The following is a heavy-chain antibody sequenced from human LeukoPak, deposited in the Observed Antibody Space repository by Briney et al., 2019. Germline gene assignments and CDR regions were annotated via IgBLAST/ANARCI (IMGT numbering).Heavy chain of an antibody. CDR2: IYTSGST. Sequence: PSETLSLTCTVSGGSISSGSYYWSWIRQPAGKGLEWIGRIYTSGSTNYNPSLKSRVTLSVDTSKNQFSLKLSSVTAADTAVYYCARQDTMIVDTNWFDPWGQGTLVTVSS. J-gene: IGHJ5*02. CDR1: GGSISSGSYY. CDR3: ARQDTMIVDTNWFDP. V-gene: IGHV4-61*02. D-gene: IGHD3-22*01.